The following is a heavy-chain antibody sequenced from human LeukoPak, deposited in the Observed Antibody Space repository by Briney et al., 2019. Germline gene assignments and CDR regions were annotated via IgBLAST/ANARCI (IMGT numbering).Heavy chain of an antibody. V-gene: IGHV3-7*01. Sequence: GGSLRLSCAASGFTFSRYWMSWARQAPGKGLEWVANIKQDGSEKYYVDSVKGRFTISRDNAKNSLYLQMNSLRAEDTAVYYCARERLIAAAGPAMDVWGKGTTVTVSS. D-gene: IGHD6-13*01. J-gene: IGHJ6*04. CDR2: IKQDGSEK. CDR1: GFTFSRYW. CDR3: ARERLIAAAGPAMDV.